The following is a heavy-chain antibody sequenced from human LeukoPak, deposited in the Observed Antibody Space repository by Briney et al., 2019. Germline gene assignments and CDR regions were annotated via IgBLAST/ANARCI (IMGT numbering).Heavy chain of an antibody. D-gene: IGHD2-15*01. CDR1: GFTFSSYA. CDR2: ISYDGSNK. CDR3: ARAPLHRDLTLYYFDY. V-gene: IGHV3-30-3*01. Sequence: GGSLRLSCAASGFTFSSYAMHWVRQAPGKGLEWVAVISYDGSNKYYADSVKGRFTISRDNSKNTLYLQMNSLRAEDTAVYYCARAPLHRDLTLYYFDYWGQGTLVTVSS. J-gene: IGHJ4*02.